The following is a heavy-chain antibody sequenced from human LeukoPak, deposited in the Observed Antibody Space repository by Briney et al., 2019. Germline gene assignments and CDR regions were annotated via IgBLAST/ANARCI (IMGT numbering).Heavy chain of an antibody. CDR1: GFTFSNYA. J-gene: IGHJ6*03. D-gene: IGHD1-26*01. CDR2: ISGSGGST. V-gene: IGHV3-23*01. CDR3: AKAGGSYFRGYYYYKDV. Sequence: GGSLRLSCAASGFTFSNYAMSWVRQAPGKGLEWVSAISGSGGSTYYVDSVKGRFTISRDNSKNTLYLQMNSLRAEDTAVYYCAKAGGSYFRGYYYYKDVWGKGTTVTVSS.